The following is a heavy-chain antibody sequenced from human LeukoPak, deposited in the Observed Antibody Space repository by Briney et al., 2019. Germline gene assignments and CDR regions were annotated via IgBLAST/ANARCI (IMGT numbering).Heavy chain of an antibody. CDR2: ISYDGSNK. CDR1: GFTFSSYA. V-gene: IGHV3-30-3*01. CDR3: AREGLRYFDWLSEPFDY. Sequence: GRSLRLSCAASGFTFSSYAMHWVRQAPGKGLEWVAVISYDGSNKYYADSVKGRFTISRDNSKNTLYLQMNSLRAEDTAVYYCAREGLRYFDWLSEPFDYWGQGTLVTVSS. J-gene: IGHJ4*02. D-gene: IGHD3-9*01.